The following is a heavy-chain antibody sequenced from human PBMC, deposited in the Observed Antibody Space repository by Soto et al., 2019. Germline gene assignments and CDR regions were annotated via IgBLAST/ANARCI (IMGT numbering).Heavy chain of an antibody. D-gene: IGHD1-26*01. Sequence: GGSLRLSCAASRITFSSYGMHWVRQAPGKGLEWVAVIWYDGSNKYYADSVKGRFTISRDNSKNTLYLQMNSLRAEDTAVYYCARWRSSTYYYYGMDVWGQGTTVTVSS. CDR1: RITFSSYG. CDR3: ARWRSSTYYYYGMDV. CDR2: IWYDGSNK. J-gene: IGHJ6*02. V-gene: IGHV3-33*01.